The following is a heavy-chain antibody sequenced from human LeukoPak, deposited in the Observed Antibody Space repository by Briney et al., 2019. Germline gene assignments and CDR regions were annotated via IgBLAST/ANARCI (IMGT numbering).Heavy chain of an antibody. J-gene: IGHJ4*02. Sequence: VASVKVPCKASGYTFTDYYMHWVRQAPGQGLEWMGWINPNSGGTNYAQKFQGRVTMTRDTSISTAYMELSRLRSADSAVCYCARLQGCTSTTCRGEDYWGQGTLVTVSS. CDR2: INPNSGGT. D-gene: IGHD2-2*01. CDR1: GYTFTDYY. CDR3: ARLQGCTSTTCRGEDY. V-gene: IGHV1-2*02.